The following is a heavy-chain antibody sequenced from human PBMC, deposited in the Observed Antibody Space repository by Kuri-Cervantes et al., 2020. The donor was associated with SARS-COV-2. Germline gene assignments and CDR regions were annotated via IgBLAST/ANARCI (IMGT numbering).Heavy chain of an antibody. CDR2: IRYDGSNK. CDR1: GFTSSSYG. CDR3: AKDHSNWNSYYFDY. D-gene: IGHD1-1*01. V-gene: IGHV3-30*02. Sequence: GGCMSPSSAASGFTSSSYGMHWVRQAPGKWLEWVAFIRYDGSNKYYADSVKGRFTISRDNSKNTLYLQMNSLRAEDTAVYYCAKDHSNWNSYYFDYWGQGTLVTVSS. J-gene: IGHJ4*02.